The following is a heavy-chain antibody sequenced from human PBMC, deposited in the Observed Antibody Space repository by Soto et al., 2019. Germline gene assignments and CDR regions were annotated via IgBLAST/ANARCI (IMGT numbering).Heavy chain of an antibody. Sequence: SETLSLTSAVSGGSISSGTWWCWVRQPPGKGLEWIGEIYHSGSTNYNPSLKSRVTISVDKSKNQFSLKLSSVIAADTAVYYCARVSGSYYYGMDVWGQGTTVT. D-gene: IGHD1-26*01. V-gene: IGHV4-4*02. CDR2: IYHSGST. CDR1: GGSISSGTW. CDR3: ARVSGSYYYGMDV. J-gene: IGHJ6*02.